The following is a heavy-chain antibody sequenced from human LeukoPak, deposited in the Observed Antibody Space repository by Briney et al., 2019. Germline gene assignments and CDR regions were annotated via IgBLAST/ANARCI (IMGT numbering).Heavy chain of an antibody. CDR3: ASAREYCGSAECYEYFQH. D-gene: IGHD2-21*01. J-gene: IGHJ1*01. CDR2: IRRSGSII. V-gene: IGHV3-48*03. CDR1: GFTISNYE. Sequence: PGGSLRLSCAASGFTISNYEMNWVRQAPGKGLEWASHIRRSGSIIYYADSVKGRFTVSRDNSRNTLFLQMNNLRAEDTALYLCASAREYCGSAECYEYFQHWGQGTLVIVSS.